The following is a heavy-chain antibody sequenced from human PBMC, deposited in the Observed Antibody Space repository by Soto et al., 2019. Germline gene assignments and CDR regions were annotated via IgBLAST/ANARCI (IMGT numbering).Heavy chain of an antibody. J-gene: IGHJ6*03. CDR3: ARVLVVVTAAMSPKPRPYYMDV. V-gene: IGHV4-39*07. CDR2: IYYSGST. CDR1: GGSISSGSYY. Sequence: SETLSLTCTVCGGSISSGSYYWGWIRQPPGKGLEWIGSIYYSGSTYYNPSLKSRVTISVDTSKNQFSLKLSSVTAADTAVYYCARVLVVVTAAMSPKPRPYYMDVWGKGTTVTVSS. D-gene: IGHD2-2*01.